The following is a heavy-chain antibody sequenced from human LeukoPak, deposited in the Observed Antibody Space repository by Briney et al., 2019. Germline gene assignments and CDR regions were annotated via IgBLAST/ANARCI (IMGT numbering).Heavy chain of an antibody. CDR2: IYHSGST. Sequence: SETLSLTCTVSGYSISSGYYWGWIRQPPGKGLEWIGSIYHSGSTYYNPSLKSRVTISVDTSKNQFSLKLSSVTAADTAVYYCARDRKTDFWSGYLLGWFDPWGQGTLVTVSS. CDR3: ARDRKTDFWSGYLLGWFDP. V-gene: IGHV4-38-2*02. CDR1: GYSISSGYY. D-gene: IGHD3-3*01. J-gene: IGHJ5*02.